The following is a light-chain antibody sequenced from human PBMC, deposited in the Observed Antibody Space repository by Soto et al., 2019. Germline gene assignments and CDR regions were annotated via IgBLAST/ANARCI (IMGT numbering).Light chain of an antibody. CDR2: GAS. J-gene: IGKJ1*01. V-gene: IGKV3-15*01. CDR3: QQYNNWPMT. CDR1: QSVCSN. Sequence: EIVMTQSPATLSVSPGERATLSCRASQSVCSNLAWYQQKPGQAPRLLIYGASTRATGIPARFSGSGSGTEFTLTISSLQSEDFVVYYCQQYNNWPMTFGQGTKVEIK.